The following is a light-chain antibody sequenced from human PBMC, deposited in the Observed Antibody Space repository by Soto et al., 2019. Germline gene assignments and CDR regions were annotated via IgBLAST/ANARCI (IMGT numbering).Light chain of an antibody. CDR2: EDS. V-gene: IGLV2-23*01. CDR3: CSYAGRGTYV. CDR1: SSDVGSYNL. J-gene: IGLJ1*01. Sequence: QSALTQPASVSGSPGQSITISCTGTSSDVGSYNLVSWYQQHPGKAPKLMIYEDSKRPSGVSTRSSGSKSGNTASLTISGLQAEDEADYYCCSYAGRGTYVFGTGTKVTVL.